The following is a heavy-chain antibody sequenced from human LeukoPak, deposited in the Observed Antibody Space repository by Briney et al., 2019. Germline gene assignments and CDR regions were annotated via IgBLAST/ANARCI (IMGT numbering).Heavy chain of an antibody. V-gene: IGHV1-46*01. D-gene: IGHD3/OR15-3a*01. J-gene: IGHJ4*02. CDR2: INPSGGST. Sequence: GASVKVSCKASGYTFTSHDINWVRQATGQGLEWMGIINPSGGSTSYAQKFQGRVTMTRDTSTSTVYMELSSLRSEDTAVYYCARDGLGFDYWGQGTLVTVSS. CDR3: ARDGLGFDY. CDR1: GYTFTSHD.